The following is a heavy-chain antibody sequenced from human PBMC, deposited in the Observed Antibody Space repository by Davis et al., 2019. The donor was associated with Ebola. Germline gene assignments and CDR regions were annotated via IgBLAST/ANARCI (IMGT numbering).Heavy chain of an antibody. D-gene: IGHD6-13*01. CDR1: GGSFSGYY. CDR2: INHSGST. J-gene: IGHJ6*02. CDR3: ARGFGRYSSRYSYYYGMDV. V-gene: IGHV4-34*01. Sequence: GSLRLSCAVYGGSFSGYYCSWIRQPPGKGLEWIGEINHSGSTNYNPSLKSRVTISVDTSKNQFSLKLSSVTAADTAVYYCARGFGRYSSRYSYYYGMDVWGQGTTVTVSS.